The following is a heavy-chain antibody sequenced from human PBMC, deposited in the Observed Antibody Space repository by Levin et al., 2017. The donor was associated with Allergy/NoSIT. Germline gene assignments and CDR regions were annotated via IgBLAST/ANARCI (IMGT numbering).Heavy chain of an antibody. Sequence: GESLKISCAASGFTFSSYEMNWVRQAPGKGLEWVSYISSSGSTIYYADSVKGRFTISRDNAKNSLYLQMNSLRAEDTAVYYCARQLGNFWSGYNYFDYWGQGTLVTVSS. CDR1: GFTFSSYE. V-gene: IGHV3-48*03. J-gene: IGHJ4*02. D-gene: IGHD3-3*01. CDR2: ISSSGSTI. CDR3: ARQLGNFWSGYNYFDY.